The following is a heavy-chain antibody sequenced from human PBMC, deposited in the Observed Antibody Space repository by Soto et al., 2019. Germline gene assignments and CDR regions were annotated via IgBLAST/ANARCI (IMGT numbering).Heavy chain of an antibody. J-gene: IGHJ4*02. D-gene: IGHD2-2*01. CDR2: IGTAGDT. CDR1: GFTFSSYD. V-gene: IGHV3-13*04. Sequence: EVPLVESGGGLVQPGGSLRLSCAASGFTFSSYDMHWVRQATGKGLEWVSSIGTAGDTYYAGSVKGRFTISRENAKNSLYLQMNSLRAGDTAVYYCARLPVGEGFDYWGQGTLVTVSS. CDR3: ARLPVGEGFDY.